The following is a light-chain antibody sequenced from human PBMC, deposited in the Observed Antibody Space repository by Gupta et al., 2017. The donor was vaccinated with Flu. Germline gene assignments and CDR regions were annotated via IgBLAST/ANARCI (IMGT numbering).Light chain of an antibody. CDR2: GGA. V-gene: IGKV3-20*01. CDR1: ENVDNNH. CDR3: QQYGNSPRIT. J-gene: IGKJ5*01. Sequence: EIVLTQSPGTLSLSPGERATLSCRASENVDNNHLAWHQQRPGQSPRLLIYGGAFRATGIPDRFSGSGYGTDFTLTISRREPEDSAVYFCQQYGNSPRITFGQGTQVEIK.